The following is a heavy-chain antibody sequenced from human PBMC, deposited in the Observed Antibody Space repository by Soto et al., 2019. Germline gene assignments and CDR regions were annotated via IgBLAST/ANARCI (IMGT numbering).Heavy chain of an antibody. Sequence: SETLSLTCTVSDGSISSGGYYWRWIRQHAGKGLEWIGYIYYSGSTYYNPSLKSRVTISVDTSKNQVSLKLSSVTAADTAVYYCARNIEGSGGSCYIFDYWGQGTLVTVSS. J-gene: IGHJ4*02. V-gene: IGHV4-31*03. D-gene: IGHD2-15*01. CDR1: DGSISSGGYY. CDR3: ARNIEGSGGSCYIFDY. CDR2: IYYSGST.